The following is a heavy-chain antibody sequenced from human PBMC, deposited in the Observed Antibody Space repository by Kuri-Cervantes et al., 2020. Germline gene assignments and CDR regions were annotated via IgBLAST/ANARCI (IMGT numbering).Heavy chain of an antibody. D-gene: IGHD2-2*01. CDR1: GFTFSSYS. Sequence: GGSLRLSCAASGFTFSSYSMNWVRQAPGKGLEWVSSISSSSSYIYYADSVKGRFTISKDNAKNSLYLQMNSLRAKDTAVYYCARFVVPVASGSLWYDPWGQGTLVTVSS. J-gene: IGHJ5*02. CDR2: ISSSSSYI. CDR3: ARFVVPVASGSLWYDP. V-gene: IGHV3-21*01.